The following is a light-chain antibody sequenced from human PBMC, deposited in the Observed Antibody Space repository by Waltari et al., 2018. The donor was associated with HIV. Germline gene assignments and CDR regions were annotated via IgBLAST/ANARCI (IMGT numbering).Light chain of an antibody. J-gene: IGLJ1*01. CDR1: SSAVGPLNY. CDR3: DSYASIASYV. V-gene: IGLV2-14*03. CDR2: EVS. Sequence: QSALTQPASVSASPGQSITISCTGTSSAVGPLNYVSSYQQYQGKDPIVMIYEVSNRPSGGSSRVSCAKAGNPASLTIFSLQAEDEADYYCDSYASIASYVFGTGTKVTVL.